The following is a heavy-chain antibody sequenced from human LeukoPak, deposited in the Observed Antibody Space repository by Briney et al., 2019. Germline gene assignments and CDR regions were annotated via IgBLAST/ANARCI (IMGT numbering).Heavy chain of an antibody. V-gene: IGHV3-30*19. J-gene: IGHJ4*02. CDR3: VVAGPFDY. Sequence: GGPLRLSCAASGFTFSSYWMHWLRQAPGRGREWEAVITHNGSNKYHAASVKGRFTTSRDNSKNTLYLQMNSLRAEDTAVYYCVVAGPFDYWGQGNLVTVSA. CDR2: ITHNGSNK. CDR1: GFTFSSYW. D-gene: IGHD6-19*01.